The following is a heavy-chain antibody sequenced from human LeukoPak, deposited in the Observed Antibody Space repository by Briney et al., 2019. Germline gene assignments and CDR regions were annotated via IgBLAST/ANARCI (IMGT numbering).Heavy chain of an antibody. V-gene: IGHV3-53*01. CDR1: GFTVSSNY. CDR3: ARGQQLVRGVFDY. J-gene: IGHJ4*02. CDR2: IYSGGST. Sequence: PGGSLRLSCAASGFTVSSNYMSWVRQAPGKGLEWVSVIYSGGSTYYADSVKGRFTISRDNSKNTLYLQMNSLRAEDTAVYYYARGQQLVRGVFDYWGQETLVTVSS. D-gene: IGHD6-13*01.